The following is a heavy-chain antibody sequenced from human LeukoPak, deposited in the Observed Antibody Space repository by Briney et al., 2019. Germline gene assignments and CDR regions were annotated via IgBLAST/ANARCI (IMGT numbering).Heavy chain of an antibody. Sequence: GGSLRLSCAASGFTFSSYWMSWVRQAPGKGLEWVANIKQDESEKYYMDSVKGRFTISRDNAKNSLYLQMNSLRAEDTAVYYCVRPWYSTSWYGFDPWGQGTLVTVSS. CDR1: GFTFSSYW. CDR3: VRPWYSTSWYGFDP. CDR2: IKQDESEK. V-gene: IGHV3-7*01. D-gene: IGHD6-13*01. J-gene: IGHJ5*02.